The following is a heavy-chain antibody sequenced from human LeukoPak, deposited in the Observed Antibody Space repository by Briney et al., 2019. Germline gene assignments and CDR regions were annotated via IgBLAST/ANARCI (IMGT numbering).Heavy chain of an antibody. V-gene: IGHV4-59*12. CDR1: GGSISSYY. J-gene: IGHJ4*02. CDR2: IYYSGST. CDR3: AREKYDFWSGYPAYFDY. D-gene: IGHD3-3*01. Sequence: SETLSLTCTVSGGSISSYYWSWIRQPPGKGLEWIGYIYYSGSTNYNPSLKSRVTISVDTSKNQFSLKLSSVTAADTAVYYCAREKYDFWSGYPAYFDYWGQGTLVTVSS.